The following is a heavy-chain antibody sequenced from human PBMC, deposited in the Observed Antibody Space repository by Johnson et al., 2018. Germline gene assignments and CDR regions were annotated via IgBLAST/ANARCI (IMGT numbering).Heavy chain of an antibody. J-gene: IGHJ6*02. CDR2: IIPIFGTA. CDR1: GGTFSSYA. D-gene: IGHD6-13*01. V-gene: IGHV1-69*01. Sequence: QVQLVQSGAEVKKPGSSVKVSCKASGGTFSSYAISWVRQAPGQGLEWMGGIIPIFGTANYAQKFQGRVPITADESTSTAYMELSSLGSGETAVYYCAREVGAAAGSDYYYGMDVWGQGTTVTVSS. CDR3: AREVGAAAGSDYYYGMDV.